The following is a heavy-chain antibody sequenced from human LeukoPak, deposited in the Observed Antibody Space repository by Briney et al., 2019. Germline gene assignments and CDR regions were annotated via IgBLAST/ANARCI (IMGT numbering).Heavy chain of an antibody. J-gene: IGHJ3*02. CDR2: IYYSGST. CDR1: GGSISRYY. V-gene: IGHV4-59*08. D-gene: IGHD3-10*01. CDR3: ARRHTGLGAFDI. Sequence: SETLSLTCTVSGGSISRYYWSWIRQPPGKGLEWIGYIYYSGSTNYNPSLKSRVTISVDTSKNQFSLKLSSVTAADTAVYYCARRHTGLGAFDIWGQGTMVTVSS.